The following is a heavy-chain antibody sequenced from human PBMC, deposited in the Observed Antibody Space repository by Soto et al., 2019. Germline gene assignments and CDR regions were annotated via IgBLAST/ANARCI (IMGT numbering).Heavy chain of an antibody. D-gene: IGHD2-2*02. J-gene: IGHJ6*02. CDR1: GYTFTSYG. V-gene: IGHV1-18*04. CDR3: ARCGYCSSTSCYNDYYYYSMDV. CDR2: ISAYNGNT. Sequence: QVQLVQSGAEVKKPGASVKVSCKASGYTFTSYGISWVRQAPGQGLEWMGWISAYNGNTNYAQKLQGRVTMTTDTSTSTAYMELRSLRSDDTAVYYCARCGYCSSTSCYNDYYYYSMDVWGQGTTVTVSS.